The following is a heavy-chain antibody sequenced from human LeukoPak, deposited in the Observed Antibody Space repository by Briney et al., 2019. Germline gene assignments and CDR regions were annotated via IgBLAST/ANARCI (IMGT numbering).Heavy chain of an antibody. J-gene: IGHJ5*02. V-gene: IGHV4-30-2*01. D-gene: IGHD2-2*01. CDR2: IYHSGST. Sequence: PSETLSLTCAVSGGSISSGGYSWSWIRQPPGRGLEWIGYIYHSGSTYYNPSLKSRVTISVDRSKNQFSLKLSSVTAADTAVYYCARKIVVPAAMPPLTWGQGTLVTVSS. CDR1: GGSISSGGYS. CDR3: ARKIVVPAAMPPLT.